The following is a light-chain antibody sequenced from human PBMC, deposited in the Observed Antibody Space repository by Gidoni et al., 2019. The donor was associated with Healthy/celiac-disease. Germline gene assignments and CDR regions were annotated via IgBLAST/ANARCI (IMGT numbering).Light chain of an antibody. Sequence: DIQMTHSPSSLSASVGDRVTITRRASQSISSYLNWYQQKPGKAPKLLIYAASSLQSGVPSRFSGSGSGTDFTLTISSLQPEDFATYYCQQSYSTPRYTFGQGTKLEIK. CDR2: AAS. CDR3: QQSYSTPRYT. V-gene: IGKV1-39*01. CDR1: QSISSY. J-gene: IGKJ2*01.